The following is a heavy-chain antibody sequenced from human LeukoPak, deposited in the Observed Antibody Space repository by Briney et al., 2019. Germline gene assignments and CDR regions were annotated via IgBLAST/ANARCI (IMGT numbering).Heavy chain of an antibody. D-gene: IGHD2-15*01. Sequence: SETLSLTCTVSGGSIRSSYYYWGWIRQPPGKGLEWIGSIYDSGSTYYNPSLKSRVTISVDTSRNQFSLKLNSVTAADTAVYYCARALGYCSGGSCTRGYNWFDPWGQGTLVTVPS. CDR3: ARALGYCSGGSCTRGYNWFDP. J-gene: IGHJ5*02. CDR2: IYDSGST. CDR1: GGSIRSSYYY. V-gene: IGHV4-39*01.